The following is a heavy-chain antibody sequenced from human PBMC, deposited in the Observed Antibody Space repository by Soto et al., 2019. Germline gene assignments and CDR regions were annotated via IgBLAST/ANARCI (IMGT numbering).Heavy chain of an antibody. Sequence: QVQLQQWGAGLLKPSETLSLTCAVYGGSFSGYYWSWIRQPPGKGLEWIGEINHSGSTNYNPSLKSRDTISVDTSKNQFSLKLSSVTAADTAVYYCARGGGSGSYYRREYWGQGTLVTVSS. V-gene: IGHV4-34*01. CDR2: INHSGST. D-gene: IGHD3-10*01. CDR3: ARGGGSGSYYRREY. J-gene: IGHJ4*02. CDR1: GGSFSGYY.